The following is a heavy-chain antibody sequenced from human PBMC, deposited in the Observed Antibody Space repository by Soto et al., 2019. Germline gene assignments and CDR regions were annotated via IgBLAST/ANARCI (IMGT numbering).Heavy chain of an antibody. Sequence: EVRLVQSGGDWVQPGGSLRLSCAVSGFPFHSYAMSWVRQAPGKGLEWVSGISLSGSHTYYSDSVKGRFTVSRDNSNNMLYLQLNSLRAEDTAVYYCARGGAYGDYRSDFWGQGTLVTVSS. V-gene: IGHV3-23*04. J-gene: IGHJ4*02. D-gene: IGHD4-17*01. CDR3: ARGGAYGDYRSDF. CDR1: GFPFHSYA. CDR2: ISLSGSHT.